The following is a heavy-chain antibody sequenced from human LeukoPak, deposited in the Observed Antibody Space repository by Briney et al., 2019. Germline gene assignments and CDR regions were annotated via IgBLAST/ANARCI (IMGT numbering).Heavy chain of an antibody. J-gene: IGHJ5*02. CDR2: INHRGST. CDR3: VRVGTYCSGGGCYSVNWFDP. D-gene: IGHD2-15*01. V-gene: IGHV4-34*01. Sequence: SETLSLTCVVYGGSFSGYHWSWIRQSPGKGLEWIGEINHRGSTNYNPSLKSRVTISVDTSKNQFSLKLSSVTAADTAVYYCVRVGTYCSGGGCYSVNWFDPWGQGTLVTVSS. CDR1: GGSFSGYH.